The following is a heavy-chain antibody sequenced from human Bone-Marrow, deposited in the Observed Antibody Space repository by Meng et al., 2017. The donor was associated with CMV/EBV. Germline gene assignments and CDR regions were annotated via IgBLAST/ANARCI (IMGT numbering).Heavy chain of an antibody. CDR3: ARLPGSPSDWWFDP. V-gene: IGHV5-51*01. Sequence: GESLKISCQISGYKLSSYWIGWVRQVPGKGLECMGIIYPYDSDTRYNPSFQGHVAITADRSTNTAYLHWNSLKTSDTAIYYCARLPGSPSDWWFDPWGQGTLVTASS. CDR2: IYPYDSDT. D-gene: IGHD6-6*01. J-gene: IGHJ5*02. CDR1: GYKLSSYW.